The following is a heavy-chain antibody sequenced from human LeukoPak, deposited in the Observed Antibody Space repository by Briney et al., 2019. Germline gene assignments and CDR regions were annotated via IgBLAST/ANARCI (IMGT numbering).Heavy chain of an antibody. J-gene: IGHJ4*02. CDR2: ISNSGSSI. CDR1: GFTFSDSY. V-gene: IGHV3-11*04. CDR3: ARVNSGSYSFDY. D-gene: IGHD1-26*01. Sequence: WGSLSLSCAASGFTFSDSYMNWIRQAPGKGLEWVSYISNSGSSIYYADSVKGRFTISRDNAKNSLYLQMNSLRAEDTAVYYCARVNSGSYSFDYWGQGTLVTLSS.